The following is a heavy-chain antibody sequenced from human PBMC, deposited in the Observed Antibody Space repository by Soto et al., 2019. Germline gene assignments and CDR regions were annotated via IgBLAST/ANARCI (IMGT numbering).Heavy chain of an antibody. V-gene: IGHV4-34*01. D-gene: IGHD5-12*01. CDR1: GGSFSSYY. J-gene: IGHJ6*02. Sequence: PSETLSLTCAGYGGSFSSYYWSWIRQSPGKGLEWIGEVNHSGSTNYNPSLKSRVTISVDTSKSHFSLKLTSITAADTAVYYCARGGGYDYLDYYYGMDVWGQGTTVTVS. CDR3: ARGGGYDYLDYYYGMDV. CDR2: VNHSGST.